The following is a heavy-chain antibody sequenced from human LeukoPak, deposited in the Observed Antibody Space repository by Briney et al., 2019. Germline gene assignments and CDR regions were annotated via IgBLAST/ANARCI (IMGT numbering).Heavy chain of an antibody. V-gene: IGHV4-34*01. D-gene: IGHD3-10*01. Sequence: PSETLSLTCAVYGGSFSGYYWSWIRQPPGKGLEWIGEINHSGSTNYNPSLKSRVTISVDTSKNQFSLKLSSVTAADTAVYYCARVDYYGSGSSSSYFDYWGQGTLVTVSS. CDR2: INHSGST. CDR3: ARVDYYGSGSSSSYFDY. J-gene: IGHJ4*02. CDR1: GGSFSGYY.